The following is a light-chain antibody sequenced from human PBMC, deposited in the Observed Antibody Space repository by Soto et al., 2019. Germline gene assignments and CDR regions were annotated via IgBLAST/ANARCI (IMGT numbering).Light chain of an antibody. CDR1: QSVSSSY. CDR3: QQYGSSSSWT. V-gene: IGKV3-20*01. J-gene: IGKJ1*01. Sequence: EIVLTQSPGTLSLSPGERATLSCRASQSVSSSYLAWSQQKPGQAPRLLIYGASSRATGIPDRFSGSGSGTDVTLTISRLEPEDFAVYYCQQYGSSSSWTFGQGTKVEIK. CDR2: GAS.